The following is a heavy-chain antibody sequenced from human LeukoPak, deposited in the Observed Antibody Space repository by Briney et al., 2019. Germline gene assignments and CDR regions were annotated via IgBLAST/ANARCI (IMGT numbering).Heavy chain of an antibody. Sequence: PGGSLRLSCAASGFTFSSYGMSWVRQAPGKVLEWVSAISGSGGSTYYADSVKGRFTISRDNSKNTLYLQMNSLRAEDTAVYYCAKDHPPNHRHTIFRVRGFDYWGQGTLVAVSS. D-gene: IGHD3-9*01. CDR3: AKDHPPNHRHTIFRVRGFDY. CDR1: GFTFSSYG. CDR2: ISGSGGST. J-gene: IGHJ4*02. V-gene: IGHV3-23*01.